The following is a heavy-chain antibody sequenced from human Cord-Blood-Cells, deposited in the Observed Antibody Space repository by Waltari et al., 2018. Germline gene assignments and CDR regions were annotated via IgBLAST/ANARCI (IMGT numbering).Heavy chain of an antibody. CDR3: AKFSGAARRNFIDY. D-gene: IGHD6-6*01. Sequence: QVQLVQSGAEVKKPGASVKVSCKASGYTFTSYDINWGRQATGQGLEWMGWMNPNSGNTGYGQKFQGRVTMTRNTSISTAYMELSSLRSEDTAVYYCAKFSGAARRNFIDYWGQGTLVTVSS. CDR1: GYTFTSYD. J-gene: IGHJ4*02. V-gene: IGHV1-8*01. CDR2: MNPNSGNT.